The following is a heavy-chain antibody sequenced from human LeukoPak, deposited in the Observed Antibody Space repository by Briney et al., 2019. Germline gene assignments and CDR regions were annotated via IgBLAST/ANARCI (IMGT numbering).Heavy chain of an antibody. Sequence: PGGSLRLSCAASGFTFSTFAMIWVRQPPGKGLEWVSSIFPSGGAIHYADSVRGRFTISRDNSKSTLSLQMNSLRAEDTAIYYCATYRQVLLPFESWGQETLVTVSS. CDR3: ATYRQVLLPFES. V-gene: IGHV3-23*01. J-gene: IGHJ4*02. CDR2: IFPSGGAI. D-gene: IGHD2-8*02. CDR1: GFTFSTFA.